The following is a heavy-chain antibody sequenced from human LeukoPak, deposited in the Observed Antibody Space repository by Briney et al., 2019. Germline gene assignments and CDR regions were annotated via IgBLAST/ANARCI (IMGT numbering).Heavy chain of an antibody. CDR2: ISYDGNNE. V-gene: IGHV3-30*04. CDR1: GFTFGAYA. D-gene: IGHD1-26*01. Sequence: GGSLRLSCAASGFTFGAYAMHWVRQSPGKGLEWVALISYDGNNEWYADSVKGRFTVSRDNSKNTLYLQMNSLRVEDTAVYYCAIGHPHGWELYLDYWGQGTLVTVSS. CDR3: AIGHPHGWELYLDY. J-gene: IGHJ4*02.